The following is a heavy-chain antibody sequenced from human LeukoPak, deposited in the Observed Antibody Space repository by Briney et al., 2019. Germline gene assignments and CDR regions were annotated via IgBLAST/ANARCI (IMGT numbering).Heavy chain of an antibody. J-gene: IGHJ4*02. D-gene: IGHD1-14*01. V-gene: IGHV3-33*01. CDR3: TRYNNDHFDY. CDR2: IAYDGSRA. CDR1: GFTFGGYG. Sequence: QPGRSLRLSCAGSGFTFGGYGMHWFRQTPGKGLEWVAVIAYDGSRAFYADSVKGRFTISRDNSKNTMSVQMDDLRAKDTAVYYCTRYNNDHFDYWGQGTLVTVS.